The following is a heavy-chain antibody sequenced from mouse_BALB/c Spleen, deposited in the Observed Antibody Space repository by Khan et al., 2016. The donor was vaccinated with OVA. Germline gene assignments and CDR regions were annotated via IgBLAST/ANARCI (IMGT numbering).Heavy chain of an antibody. D-gene: IGHD2-3*01. Sequence: EVQLVESGPGLVKPSQSLSLTCTVTGYSITSDYAWNWIRQFPGNKLEWMGYISSSGSTNYNPALKSRISITRDTSKNQFFLQLNSVTTEDTATYYCARDGSRYNYAMDYWGQGTSGTVSS. J-gene: IGHJ4*01. V-gene: IGHV3-2*02. CDR3: ARDGSRYNYAMDY. CDR2: ISSSGST. CDR1: GYSITSDYA.